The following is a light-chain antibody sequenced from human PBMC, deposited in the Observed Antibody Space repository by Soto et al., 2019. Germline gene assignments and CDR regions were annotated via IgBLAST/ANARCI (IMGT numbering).Light chain of an antibody. V-gene: IGLV2-11*01. J-gene: IGLJ1*01. CDR1: SSDVGGYNY. Sequence: QSALTQPRSVSGSPGQSVTISCTGTSSDVGGYNYVSWYQQHPGNAPKVLIYDVSERPSGVPDRFSGSKSGNTASLTISGLRAEYEADYYCCSYAGSPRYVLGTGTQLTVL. CDR2: DVS. CDR3: CSYAGSPRYV.